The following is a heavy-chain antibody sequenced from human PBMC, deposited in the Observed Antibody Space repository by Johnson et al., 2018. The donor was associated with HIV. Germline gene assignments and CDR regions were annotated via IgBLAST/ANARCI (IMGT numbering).Heavy chain of an antibody. CDR3: VRRANVGTSVWGDFDL. J-gene: IGHJ3*01. Sequence: VQLVESGGGLVQPGRSLRLSCAASGFTFDDYAMHWVRQAPGKGLEWVSGISWNSGNTTYTDSVKGRFTISRDNAKNTLYLQMNSLRAEDTAVYYCVRRANVGTSVWGDFDLWGQGTMATVSS. CDR2: ISWNSGNT. CDR1: GFTFDDYA. D-gene: IGHD3-16*01. V-gene: IGHV3-9*01.